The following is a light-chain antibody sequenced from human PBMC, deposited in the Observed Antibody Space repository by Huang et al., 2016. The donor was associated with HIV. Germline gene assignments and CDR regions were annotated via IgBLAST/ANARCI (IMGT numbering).Light chain of an antibody. J-gene: IGKJ1*01. CDR1: QAIGDD. Sequence: ALPMTQSPSSLSASVGERVIITCRASQAIGDDLGWYQQKSGKAPTLLIYAASSLQSGVSSRFSGSGSGTDFTLTISDLQPEDFATYYCLQDYNYPWTFGQGTKVEI. CDR3: LQDYNYPWT. V-gene: IGKV1-6*01. CDR2: AAS.